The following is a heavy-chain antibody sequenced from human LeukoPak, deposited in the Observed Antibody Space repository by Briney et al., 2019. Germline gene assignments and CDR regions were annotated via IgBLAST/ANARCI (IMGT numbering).Heavy chain of an antibody. D-gene: IGHD4-17*01. CDR3: TRDEGATVATYRFDF. CDR1: GFDFRNYY. V-gene: IGHV3-7*01. J-gene: IGHJ4*02. CDR2: IKYDGTYT. Sequence: GGPVRLSCEASGFDFRNYYMSWVRQAPGKGLEWLANIKYDGTYTNYKDSVKGRLTLSRDNAKNSVYLQMNSLRAEDTAVYYCTRDEGATVATYRFDFWGRGTLVTVSS.